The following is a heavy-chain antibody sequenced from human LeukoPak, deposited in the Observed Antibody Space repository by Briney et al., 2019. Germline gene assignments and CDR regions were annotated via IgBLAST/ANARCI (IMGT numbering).Heavy chain of an antibody. CDR2: IYYSGST. V-gene: IGHV4-59*01. J-gene: IGHJ5*02. CDR1: GGSIRSYY. D-gene: IGHD2-2*02. CDR3: ARVDHDIVVVPAAIKGWFDP. Sequence: MPSETLSLTCTVSGGSIRSYYWSWIRQPPGKGLEWIGYIYYSGSTNYNPSFKSRVTISVDTSKNQFSLKLSSVTAADTAVYYCARVDHDIVVVPAAIKGWFDPWGQGTLVTVSS.